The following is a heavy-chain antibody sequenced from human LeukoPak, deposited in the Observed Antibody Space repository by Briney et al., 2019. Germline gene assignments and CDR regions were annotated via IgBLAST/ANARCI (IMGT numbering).Heavy chain of an antibody. CDR2: IIPIFGTA. CDR3: ASGTTVVHTPTEGNYYYYMDV. J-gene: IGHJ6*03. CDR1: GGTFSSYA. D-gene: IGHD4-23*01. V-gene: IGHV1-69*13. Sequence: GASVKVSCKASGGTFSSYAISWVRQAPGQGLEWMGGIIPIFGTANYAQKFQGRVTITADESTSTAYMELSSLRSEDTAVYYCASGTTVVHTPTEGNYYYYMDVWGKGTTVTVSS.